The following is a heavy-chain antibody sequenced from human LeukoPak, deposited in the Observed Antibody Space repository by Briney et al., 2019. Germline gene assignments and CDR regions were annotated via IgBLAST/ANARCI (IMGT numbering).Heavy chain of an antibody. D-gene: IGHD6-25*01. J-gene: IGHJ4*02. CDR2: INPRGGST. CDR3: ARVGSAAATADY. CDR1: GYTFTSYG. V-gene: IGHV1-46*01. Sequence: ASVKVSCKASGYTFTSYGINWVRQAPGQGPEWMGIINPRGGSTDYAQKFQGRITMTSDTSTSTVYMELNSLRSDDTAVYFCARVGSAAATADYWGQGTLVTVSS.